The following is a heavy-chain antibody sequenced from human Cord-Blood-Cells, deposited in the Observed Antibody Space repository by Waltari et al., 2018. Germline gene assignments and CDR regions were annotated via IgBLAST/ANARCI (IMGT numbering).Heavy chain of an antibody. CDR3: TSTTVINAFDI. CDR2: IRSKANSYAT. D-gene: IGHD4-17*01. Sequence: EVQLVESGGGLVQPGGSLKLSCAASGFTFSGSAMHCVRQASGKGLEWVGRIRSKANSYATAYAASVKGRFTISRDDSKNTAYLQMNSLKTEDTAVYYCTSTTVINAFDIWGQGTMVTVSS. J-gene: IGHJ3*02. V-gene: IGHV3-73*02. CDR1: GFTFSGSA.